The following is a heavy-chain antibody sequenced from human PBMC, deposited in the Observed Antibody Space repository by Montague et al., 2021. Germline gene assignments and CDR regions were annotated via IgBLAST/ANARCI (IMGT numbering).Heavy chain of an antibody. Sequence: SETLSLTCTVYGGSITGYYWSWIRQSPGKGLEWIGDISDNGSIRYNPSLKSRVTMSADTSKKQFSLNVNSVTAADTAVYYCARGLYDAVLRVATGWFDTWGQGTLVTVSS. CDR3: ARGLYDAVLRVATGWFDT. CDR1: GGSITGYY. D-gene: IGHD5/OR15-5a*01. V-gene: IGHV4-34*01. J-gene: IGHJ5*02. CDR2: ISDNGSI.